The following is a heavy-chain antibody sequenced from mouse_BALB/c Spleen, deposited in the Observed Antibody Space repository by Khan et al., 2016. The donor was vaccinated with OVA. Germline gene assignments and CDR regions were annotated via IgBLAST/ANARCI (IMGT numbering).Heavy chain of an antibody. CDR2: ISSSGTT. CDR1: DYSITSDYA. CDR3: AGTLYYIYWYAMDY. J-gene: IGHJ4*01. V-gene: IGHV3-2*02. D-gene: IGHD2-1*01. Sequence: EVQLVETGPGLVTPSQSLSLTCTVTDYSITSDYAWNWLRQFPGNKLEWMVYISSSGTTSSYPLLKRRIFITRNTSKHQFFLQLKSVTTEDTATYYCAGTLYYIYWYAMDYWGRGTSVTVSS.